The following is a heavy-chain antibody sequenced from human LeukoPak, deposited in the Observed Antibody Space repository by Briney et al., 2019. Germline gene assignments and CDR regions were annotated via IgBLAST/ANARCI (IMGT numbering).Heavy chain of an antibody. CDR3: AQGRLGYSYGAFDH. CDR2: ISGSGGST. V-gene: IGHV3-23*01. Sequence: PGGSLRLSCAATGFTFSNYAMSWVRQAPGKGLEWVSVISGSGGSTNFADSVKGRFTSSRDNSKNTLYLQMHSLRVEDTAVYYCAQGRLGYSYGAFDHWGQGTLVTVSS. CDR1: GFTFSNYA. D-gene: IGHD5-18*01. J-gene: IGHJ4*02.